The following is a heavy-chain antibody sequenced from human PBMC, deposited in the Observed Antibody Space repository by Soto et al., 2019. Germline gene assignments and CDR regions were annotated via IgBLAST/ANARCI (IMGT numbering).Heavy chain of an antibody. CDR1: GYTLSGYY. V-gene: IGHV1-2*02. J-gene: IGHJ4*02. CDR2: INHNSGGT. Sequence: GASLKCSCKASGYTLSGYYMHRVRNTPGQGLEWRGWINHNSGGTNYAQKFQGRVTMTRDTSSRTAYMELSRLRYDDTAVYYCSRITVQWLFTEYFDYRGEGTLVTVSS. CDR3: SRITVQWLFTEYFDY. D-gene: IGHD6-19*01.